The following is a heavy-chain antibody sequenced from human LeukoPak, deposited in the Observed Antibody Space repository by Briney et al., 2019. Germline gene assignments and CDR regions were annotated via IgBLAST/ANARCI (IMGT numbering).Heavy chain of an antibody. V-gene: IGHV3-7*01. D-gene: IGHD1-14*01. J-gene: IGHJ6*03. Sequence: HAGGSLRLSCAASGFSFSSCWMSWVRQAPGKGLEWVANIKQDGSEKYYVDSVKGRFTISRDNAKNSLYLQMNSLRAEDTAVYYCARDRSGLSAYMDVWGKGTTVTISS. CDR1: GFSFSSCW. CDR2: IKQDGSEK. CDR3: ARDRSGLSAYMDV.